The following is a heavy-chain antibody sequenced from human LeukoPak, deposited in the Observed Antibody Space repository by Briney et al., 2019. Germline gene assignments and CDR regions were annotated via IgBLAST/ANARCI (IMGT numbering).Heavy chain of an antibody. Sequence: GGSLRLSCAASGFTFSSYWLHWVRQAPGQGLVWVSRTDTEGTSTHYADSVKGRFTVSRDNAKNTIYLQMNSLRAEDTAVYYCARDSYNNVDYWGQGTLVTVSS. D-gene: IGHD5-24*01. V-gene: IGHV3-74*01. CDR3: ARDSYNNVDY. J-gene: IGHJ4*02. CDR1: GFTFSSYW. CDR2: TDTEGTST.